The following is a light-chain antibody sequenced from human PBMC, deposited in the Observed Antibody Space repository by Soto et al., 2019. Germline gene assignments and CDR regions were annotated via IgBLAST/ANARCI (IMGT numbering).Light chain of an antibody. V-gene: IGKV3-11*01. Sequence: EIVLTQSPATLSLSPGERATLSCRASQSVSSYLAWYQQKPGQAPRLLIYDASNRATGIPARFSGSGSGTDFTLTISSLEPEDFAVYYCQRPHPTFGGGTKVEIK. CDR2: DAS. CDR3: QRPHPT. J-gene: IGKJ4*01. CDR1: QSVSSY.